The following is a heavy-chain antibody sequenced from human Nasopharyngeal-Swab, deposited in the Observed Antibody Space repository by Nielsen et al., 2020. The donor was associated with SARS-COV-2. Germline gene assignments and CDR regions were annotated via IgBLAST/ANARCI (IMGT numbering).Heavy chain of an antibody. D-gene: IGHD6-19*01. J-gene: IGHJ6*02. CDR3: ARDPTSVAGTGNYYYGMDV. CDR2: INPNRGGT. CDR1: GYTFTDYY. Sequence: ASVKVSCKASGYTFTDYYMHWVRQAPGQGLEWMGRINPNRGGTNYAQKFQGRVTMTRDTSISTAYMELSSLRPDDTAVYYCARDPTSVAGTGNYYYGMDVWGQGTTVTVSS. V-gene: IGHV1-2*06.